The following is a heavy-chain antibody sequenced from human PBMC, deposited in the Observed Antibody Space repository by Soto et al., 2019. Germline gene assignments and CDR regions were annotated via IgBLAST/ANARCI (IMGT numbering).Heavy chain of an antibody. J-gene: IGHJ4*02. CDR2: IYWDDDK. CDR1: GFSLDTWGVG. D-gene: IGHD3-16*01. Sequence: QITLKESGPTLVGPTQTLTLTCTVSGFSLDTWGVGVGWIRQSPGKAPEWLALIYWDDDKRYSPSLKNRLTITKDTSKNQVVLTLTNMDPVDTVTYFCARALGSWGSYYFAHWGQGTLVTVSS. CDR3: ARALGSWGSYYFAH. V-gene: IGHV2-5*02.